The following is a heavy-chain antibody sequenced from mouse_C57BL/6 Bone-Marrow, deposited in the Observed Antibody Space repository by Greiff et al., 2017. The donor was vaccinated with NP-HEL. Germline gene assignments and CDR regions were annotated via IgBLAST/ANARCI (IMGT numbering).Heavy chain of an antibody. CDR1: GYTFTSYW. CDR3: ARKENYYAFAWFAY. J-gene: IGHJ3*01. Sequence: QVQLQQPGAELVKPGASVKMSCKASGYTFTSYWITWVKQRPGQGLEWIGDIYPGSGSTNYNEKFKSKATLTVDTSSSTAYMQLSSLTSEDSAVYYCARKENYYAFAWFAYWGPGTLVTVSA. D-gene: IGHD1-1*02. V-gene: IGHV1-55*01. CDR2: IYPGSGST.